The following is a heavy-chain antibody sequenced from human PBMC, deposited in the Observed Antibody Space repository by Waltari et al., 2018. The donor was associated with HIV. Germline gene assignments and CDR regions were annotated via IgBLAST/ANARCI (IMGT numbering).Heavy chain of an antibody. V-gene: IGHV4-34*01. Sequence: QVQLQQWGAGLLKPSETLSLTCAVYGGSFRGYYWSWIRQPPGKGQEWSGEINHSGSTNYNPSLKSRVTISVDTSKNQFSLKLSSVTAADTAVYYCASGYSYGFDYWGQGTLVTVSS. CDR2: INHSGST. CDR1: GGSFRGYY. D-gene: IGHD5-18*01. CDR3: ASGYSYGFDY. J-gene: IGHJ4*02.